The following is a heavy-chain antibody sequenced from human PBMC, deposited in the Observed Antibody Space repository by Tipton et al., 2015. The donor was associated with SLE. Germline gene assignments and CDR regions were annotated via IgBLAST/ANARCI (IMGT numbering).Heavy chain of an antibody. CDR3: ATDRPDYYDSSADALGYFDS. CDR2: ISAYNGNT. Sequence: QLEQSGAEVKKPGASVKVSCKASGYTFTSYGISWVRQAPGQGLEWMGWISAYNGNTNYAQKLQGRVTMTTDTSTSTAYMELRSLRSEDTAMYYCATDRPDYYDSSADALGYFDSWGQGTLVTVSS. D-gene: IGHD3-22*01. CDR1: GYTFTSYG. V-gene: IGHV1-18*01. J-gene: IGHJ4*02.